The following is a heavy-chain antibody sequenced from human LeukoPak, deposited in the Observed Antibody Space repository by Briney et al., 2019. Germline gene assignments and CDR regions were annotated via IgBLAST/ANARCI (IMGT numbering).Heavy chain of an antibody. D-gene: IGHD3-22*01. CDR2: ISAYNGNT. CDR3: ARDGGDYDSSGYPT. CDR1: VYTFTSYG. J-gene: IGHJ4*02. Sequence: ASVKVSCKASVYTFTSYGISWERQAPGQGLEWMGWISAYNGNTNYAQKLQGRVTMTTDTSTSTAYMELRSLRSDDTAVYYCARDGGDYDSSGYPTWGQGTLVTVSS. V-gene: IGHV1-18*01.